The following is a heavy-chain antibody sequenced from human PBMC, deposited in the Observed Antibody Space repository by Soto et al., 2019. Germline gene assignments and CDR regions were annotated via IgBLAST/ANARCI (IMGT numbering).Heavy chain of an antibody. CDR1: GGTFSSCT. J-gene: IGHJ6*02. CDR2: IIPILGIA. D-gene: IGHD3-3*01. CDR3: ARDHDKSYDFWSGPPRAYYGMDV. V-gene: IGHV1-69*04. Sequence: GASVKVSCKASGGTFSSCTISWVRQAPGQGLEWMGRIIPILGIANYAQKFQGRVTITADKSTSTAYMELSSLRSEDTAVYYCARDHDKSYDFWSGPPRAYYGMDVWGQGTTVTVSS.